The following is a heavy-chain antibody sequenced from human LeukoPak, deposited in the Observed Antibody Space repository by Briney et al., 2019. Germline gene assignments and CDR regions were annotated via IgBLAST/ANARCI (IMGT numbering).Heavy chain of an antibody. J-gene: IGHJ4*02. CDR1: GDSISSGTYY. Sequence: SQTLSLTCTVSGDSISSGTYYWTWIRQPAGKGLEWMGRIYSNGSTTYNPSPKSRVSFYVATSENQFSLHLDSVTGAGPGLYYCAPERFTMIWGLVVSDFVSWGQGILVRVFS. CDR3: APERFTMIWGLVVSDFVS. D-gene: IGHD3-10*01. CDR2: IYSNGST. V-gene: IGHV4-61*02.